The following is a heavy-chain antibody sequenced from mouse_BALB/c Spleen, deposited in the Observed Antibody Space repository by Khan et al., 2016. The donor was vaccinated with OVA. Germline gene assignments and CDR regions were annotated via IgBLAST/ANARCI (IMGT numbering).Heavy chain of an antibody. Sequence: EVELVESGGGLVKPGGSLKLFCAASGFTFSTYTLSWVRQTPEKRLEWVATISSGATYTYYPDSVKGRFTISRDNAKKTLYLQMSSLKSEDTAMYYCTRDGNYAHWYFDVWGAGTTVTVSS. D-gene: IGHD2-1*01. CDR3: TRDGNYAHWYFDV. V-gene: IGHV5-6-4*01. CDR2: ISSGATYT. J-gene: IGHJ1*01. CDR1: GFTFSTYT.